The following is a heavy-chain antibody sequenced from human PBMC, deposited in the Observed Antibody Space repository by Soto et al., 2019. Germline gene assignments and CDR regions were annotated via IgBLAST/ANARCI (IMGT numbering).Heavy chain of an antibody. CDR3: ARDFTGSYLGLDY. CDR2: ISDYNGNT. V-gene: IGHV1-18*01. D-gene: IGHD1-26*01. Sequence: ASVKVSCKASGYSFTTYGISWVRQAPGQGLEWMGWISDYNGNTNYEKKFQGRVTITRDTSASTAYMELSSLRSEDTAVYYCARDFTGSYLGLDYWGQGTLVTVSS. CDR1: GYSFTTYG. J-gene: IGHJ4*02.